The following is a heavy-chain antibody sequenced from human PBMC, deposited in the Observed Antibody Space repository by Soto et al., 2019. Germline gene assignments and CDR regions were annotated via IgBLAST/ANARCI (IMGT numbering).Heavy chain of an antibody. V-gene: IGHV3-21*01. D-gene: IGHD3-16*02. CDR2: ISSRSIYI. Sequence: PGGSLRLSCAASGFTVSGNYMTWVRQTPGKGLEWVSSISSRSIYIYYADSVTGRFTISRDDARNSLYLQMNSLRAEDTSVYYCARAEVSRPNTYRGLAVGGQGSTVTVSS. J-gene: IGHJ6*02. CDR3: ARAEVSRPNTYRGLAV. CDR1: GFTVSGNY.